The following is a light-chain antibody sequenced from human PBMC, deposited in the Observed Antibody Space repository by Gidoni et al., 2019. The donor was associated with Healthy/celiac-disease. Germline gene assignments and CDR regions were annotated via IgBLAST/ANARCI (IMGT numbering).Light chain of an antibody. CDR2: AAS. J-gene: IGKJ4*01. CDR3: QQSYRTLLT. V-gene: IGKV1-39*01. CDR1: QSISSY. Sequence: DIQMTPSPSSLSASVGDRVTITCRASQSISSYLNWYQQKPGKAPKLLIYAASSLQSGVPSRFSGSGSGTDFTLTISRLQPEDFATYYCQQSYRTLLTFGGGTKVEIK.